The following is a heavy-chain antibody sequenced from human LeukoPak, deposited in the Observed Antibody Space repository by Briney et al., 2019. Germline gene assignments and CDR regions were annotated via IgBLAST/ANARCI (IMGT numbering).Heavy chain of an antibody. CDR2: ISAYNGNT. CDR3: ARDSRYYGDFVDY. J-gene: IGHJ4*02. Sequence: ASVKVSCKASGGTFSSYAISWVRQAPGQGPEWMGWISAYNGNTKYAQNLQGSVTMTTDTSTSTAYMELRSLRSDDTAVYYCARDSRYYGDFVDYWGQGTLITVSS. D-gene: IGHD4-17*01. V-gene: IGHV1-18*01. CDR1: GGTFSSYA.